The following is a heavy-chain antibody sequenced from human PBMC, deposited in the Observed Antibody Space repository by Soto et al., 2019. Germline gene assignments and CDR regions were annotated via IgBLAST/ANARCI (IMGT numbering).Heavy chain of an antibody. D-gene: IGHD6-6*01. J-gene: IGHJ5*02. V-gene: IGHV1-18*04. CDR2: ISVYNGNT. CDR1: GYTFTTYG. CDR3: ARDQIAARPGWFAP. Sequence: QVQLVQSGAEVKKPGASVRVSCKPSGYTFTTYGISWVRQAPGQWLEWMGWISVYNGNTNYAQKFQGRVTMTTATSTSTAYMEMRSLRPDDTAVYYCARDQIAARPGWFAPWGQGTLVTVYS.